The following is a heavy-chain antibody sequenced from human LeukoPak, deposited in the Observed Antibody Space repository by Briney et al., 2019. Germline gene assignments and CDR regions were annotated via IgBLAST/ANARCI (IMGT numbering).Heavy chain of an antibody. J-gene: IGHJ6*03. CDR3: AGYYDSSGYYEYYYMDV. V-gene: IGHV1-69*05. CDR2: IIPISGSS. CDR1: GGTFSSYA. D-gene: IGHD3-22*01. Sequence: GASVKVSCKASGGTFSSYAINWVRQAPGQGLEWMGGIIPISGSSNYAQMFQDRVTITTDESTSTAYMELSSLRSEDTAVYYCAGYYDSSGYYEYYYMDVWGKGTTVTVSS.